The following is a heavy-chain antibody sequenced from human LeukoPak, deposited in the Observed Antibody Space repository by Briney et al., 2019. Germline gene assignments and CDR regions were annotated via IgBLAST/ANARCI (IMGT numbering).Heavy chain of an antibody. Sequence: QVQLQESGPGLVKPSQTLSLTCTVSGGSISSGGYNWIWIRQRPGTGLVWIGYIYYSGSTYYHPSLKSRVTISVDTSKNQFSLKLSSVTAADTAVYYCVLDSSVYYFDYWGQGTLVTVSS. D-gene: IGHD3-22*01. CDR2: IYYSGST. J-gene: IGHJ4*02. CDR3: VLDSSVYYFDY. V-gene: IGHV4-31*03. CDR1: GGSISSGGYN.